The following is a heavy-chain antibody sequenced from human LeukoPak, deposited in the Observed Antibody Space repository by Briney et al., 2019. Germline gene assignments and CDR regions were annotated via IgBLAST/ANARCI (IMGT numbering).Heavy chain of an antibody. Sequence: GGSLRLSCAASGFTFSNAWMSWVRQAPGKGLEWVANIKQDGSEKYYVDSVKGRFTISRDNAKNSLYLQMNSLRAEDTAVYYCALSDYDILTGYYNHDAFDIWGQGTMVTVSS. CDR2: IKQDGSEK. CDR3: ALSDYDILTGYYNHDAFDI. V-gene: IGHV3-7*01. CDR1: GFTFSNAW. D-gene: IGHD3-9*01. J-gene: IGHJ3*02.